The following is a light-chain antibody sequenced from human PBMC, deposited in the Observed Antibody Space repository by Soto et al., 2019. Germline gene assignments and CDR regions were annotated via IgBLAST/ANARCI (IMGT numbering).Light chain of an antibody. CDR2: AAS. Sequence: DIQMTQSPSTLSASVGDRVTITCRASQSISSWLAWYQQKPGKAPKLLIYAASTLQSGVPSRFSGSGSGTDFTLTIRSLQPEDFATYYCKQSTTFPITFGQGTRLEIK. V-gene: IGKV1-12*01. CDR1: QSISSW. J-gene: IGKJ5*01. CDR3: KQSTTFPIT.